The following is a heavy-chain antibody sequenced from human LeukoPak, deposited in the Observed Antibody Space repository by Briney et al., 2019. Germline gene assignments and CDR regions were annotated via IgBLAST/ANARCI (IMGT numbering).Heavy chain of an antibody. CDR3: AKESTIFGVVIMEALDY. Sequence: GGSLRLSCAASGFTFSSYGMHWVRQAPGKGLEWVAIIRYDGSNRYYADSVKGRFTISRDNSKNTLYLQMNSLRAEDTAVYYCAKESTIFGVVIMEALDYWGQGTLVTVSS. D-gene: IGHD3-3*01. V-gene: IGHV3-30*02. J-gene: IGHJ4*02. CDR1: GFTFSSYG. CDR2: IRYDGSNR.